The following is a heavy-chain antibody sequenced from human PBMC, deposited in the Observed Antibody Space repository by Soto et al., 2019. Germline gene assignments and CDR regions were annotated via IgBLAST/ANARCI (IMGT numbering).Heavy chain of an antibody. J-gene: IGHJ4*02. D-gene: IGHD6-13*01. CDR3: AREFTGVAAAGNYDY. CDR1: GGTFNSYT. V-gene: IGHV1-69*08. CDR2: IIPILGIA. Sequence: QVQLVQSGAEVKKPGSSVKVSCKASGGTFNSYTISWVRQAPGQGLEWMGRIIPILGIANYAQKFQGRVTITADKSTSTAYMELSSLRSEDTAVYYCAREFTGVAAAGNYDYWGQGTLVTVSS.